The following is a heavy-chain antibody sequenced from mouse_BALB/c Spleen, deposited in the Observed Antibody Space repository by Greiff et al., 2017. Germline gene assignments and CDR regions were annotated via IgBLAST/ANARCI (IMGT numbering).Heavy chain of an antibody. CDR2: ISYDGSN. V-gene: IGHV3-6*02. Sequence: EVQRVESGPGLVKPSQSLSLTCSVTGYSITSGYYWNWIRQFPGNKLEWMGYISYDGSNNYNPSLKNRISITRDTSKNQFFLKLNSVTTEDTATYYCARGGGNYAMDYWGQGTSVTVSS. CDR1: GYSITSGYY. J-gene: IGHJ4*01. CDR3: ARGGGNYAMDY.